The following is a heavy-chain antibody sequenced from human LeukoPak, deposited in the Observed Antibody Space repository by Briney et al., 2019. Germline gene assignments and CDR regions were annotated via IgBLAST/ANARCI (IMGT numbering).Heavy chain of an antibody. V-gene: IGHV3-15*01. CDR1: GFTLHKAW. CDR3: SKIGTVFDN. J-gene: IGHJ4*02. Sequence: GGSLRLSCEVSGFTLHKAWMTWVRQARGKGLEWVGRIKRKSDSGTTDYAVPVKGRFTISRDDSKNTLYLQMNSLKNEDTAVYFCSKIGTVFDNWGQGTLVTVSS. D-gene: IGHD4-11*01. CDR2: IKRKSDSGTT.